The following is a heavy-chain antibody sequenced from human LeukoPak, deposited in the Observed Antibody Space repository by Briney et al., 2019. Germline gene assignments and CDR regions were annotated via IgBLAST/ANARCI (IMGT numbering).Heavy chain of an antibody. V-gene: IGHV1-24*01. CDR1: GYTLTELS. CDR2: FDPEDGET. D-gene: IGHD3-3*01. Sequence: ASVKVSCKVSGYTLTELSMHWVRQAPGKGLEWMGGFDPEDGETIYAQKFQGRVTMTEDTSTDTAYMELSSLRSEDTAVYYCATARTIFGVVIPFFDYWAQGTLVTASS. CDR3: ATARTIFGVVIPFFDY. J-gene: IGHJ4*02.